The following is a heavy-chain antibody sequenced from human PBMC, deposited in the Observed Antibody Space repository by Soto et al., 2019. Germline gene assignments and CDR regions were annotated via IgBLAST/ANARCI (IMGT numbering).Heavy chain of an antibody. Sequence: GGSLRLSCAASGFTFSSCAMGWVRQAPGKGLEWVSDIIDSGASTYYADSVKGRFTISRDNSKSTLYLQMNSLRAEDTAVYYCATTRYSGTYYYYYYYGMDVWGQGTTVTVSS. J-gene: IGHJ6*02. D-gene: IGHD1-26*01. V-gene: IGHV3-23*01. CDR2: IIDSGAST. CDR3: ATTRYSGTYYYYYYYGMDV. CDR1: GFTFSSCA.